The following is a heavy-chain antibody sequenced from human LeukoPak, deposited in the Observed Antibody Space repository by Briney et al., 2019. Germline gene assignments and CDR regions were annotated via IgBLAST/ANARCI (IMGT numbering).Heavy chain of an antibody. V-gene: IGHV3-7*01. CDR1: GFTFSSYE. CDR3: VKVAKYYYGSETYYFFEH. D-gene: IGHD3-10*01. J-gene: IGHJ6*04. CDR2: INQDGTEK. Sequence: GGSLRLSCAASGFTFSSYEMNWVRQAPGKGLEWVANINQDGTEKYYVDSVKGRFTISRDNAKNSLDLQMNSLRVEDTGIYYCVKVAKYYYGSETYYFFEHWGKGTPVTASS.